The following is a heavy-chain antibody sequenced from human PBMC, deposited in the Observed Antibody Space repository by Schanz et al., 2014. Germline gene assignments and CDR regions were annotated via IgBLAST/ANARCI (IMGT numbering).Heavy chain of an antibody. Sequence: EVLLLDSGGGFIQPGGSLRLSCAASGFTFSTYSMTWVRQAPGKGLEWVSTISGSGGYTYYADSVKGRFTISRDNSRNTLYLQMNSLRAEDTAVYYCARDRSAVEITPVDIWGQGTMVTVSS. CDR1: GFTFSTYS. J-gene: IGHJ3*02. D-gene: IGHD2-21*01. CDR3: ARDRSAVEITPVDI. V-gene: IGHV3-23*01. CDR2: ISGSGGYT.